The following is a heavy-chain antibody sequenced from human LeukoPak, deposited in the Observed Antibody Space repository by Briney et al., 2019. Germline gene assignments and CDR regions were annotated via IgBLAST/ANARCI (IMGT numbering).Heavy chain of an antibody. D-gene: IGHD3-3*02. CDR2: ISDHNGTP. V-gene: IGHV1-18*01. CDR3: ARDAVLGAPYTDH. Sequence: ASAKVSCKASGYIFSNYGISWARQTPEQGLEWMGWISDHNGTPNYAQKFEGRVTMTTDISTSTAYMELTSLTSDDAAVYYCARDAVLGAPYTDHWGQGTLVTVSS. CDR1: GYIFSNYG. J-gene: IGHJ5*02.